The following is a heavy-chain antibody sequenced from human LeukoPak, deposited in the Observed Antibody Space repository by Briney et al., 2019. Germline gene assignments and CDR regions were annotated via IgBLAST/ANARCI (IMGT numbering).Heavy chain of an antibody. Sequence: GRSLRLSCAAAGFTLSDYYMSWIRQAPGKWLELVSYISSSGSTIYYADSVKGRFTISRDNAKNSLYLQMNSLRAEDTAVYYCARDPRGYDFWRNYYYYMDVWGKGTTVTVSS. J-gene: IGHJ6*03. V-gene: IGHV3-11*01. CDR1: GFTLSDYY. CDR3: ARDPRGYDFWRNYYYYMDV. D-gene: IGHD3-3*01. CDR2: ISSSGSTI.